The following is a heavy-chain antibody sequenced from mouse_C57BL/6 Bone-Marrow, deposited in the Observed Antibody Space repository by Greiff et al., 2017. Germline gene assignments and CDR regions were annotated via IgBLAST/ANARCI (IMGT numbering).Heavy chain of an antibody. V-gene: IGHV1-81*01. CDR2: IYPRSGNT. J-gene: IGHJ2*01. Sequence: VQLQQSGAELARPGASVKLSCKASGYTFTSYGISWVKQRTGQGLEWIGEIYPRSGNTYYNEKFKGNATLTADKSSSSAYMELRSLTSEDSAIYFCARWDDYIDYWGQGTTLTVSS. CDR1: GYTFTSYG. D-gene: IGHD2-3*01. CDR3: ARWDDYIDY.